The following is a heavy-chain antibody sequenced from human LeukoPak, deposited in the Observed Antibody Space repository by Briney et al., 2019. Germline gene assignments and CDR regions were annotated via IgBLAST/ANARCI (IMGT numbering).Heavy chain of an antibody. D-gene: IGHD4-11*01. Sequence: SETLSLTCTVSGGSISSHYWGWIRQPPGKGLEWIGYGYIDYTGSANYNPSLKSRVTISVDTSKNQFSLKLSSVAAADTAVYYCARMNSNYVGYYYYYMDVWGKGTTVTVSS. CDR1: GGSISSHY. J-gene: IGHJ6*03. CDR2: GYIDYTGSA. CDR3: ARMNSNYVGYYYYYMDV. V-gene: IGHV4-59*08.